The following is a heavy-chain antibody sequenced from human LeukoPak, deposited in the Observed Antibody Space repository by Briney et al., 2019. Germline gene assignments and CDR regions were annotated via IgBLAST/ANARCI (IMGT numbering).Heavy chain of an antibody. CDR1: GFIFSNYA. CDR3: AKDHDYYASGPI. CDR2: ISGSGGST. V-gene: IGHV3-23*01. D-gene: IGHD3-10*01. Sequence: GGSLRLSCAVSGFIFSNYAMNWVRQAPGKGLEWASAISGSGGSTYYADSVKGRFTISRDNSKNTLYLQMNSLRAEDTAVYYCAKDHDYYASGPIWGQGTMVTISS. J-gene: IGHJ3*02.